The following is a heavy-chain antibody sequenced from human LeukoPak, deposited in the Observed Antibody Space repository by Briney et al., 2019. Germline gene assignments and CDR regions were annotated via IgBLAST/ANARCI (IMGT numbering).Heavy chain of an antibody. CDR2: ISDSGGST. CDR3: TRGRWGFDY. CDR1: GFTFSNYA. D-gene: IGHD7-27*01. V-gene: IGHV3-23*01. J-gene: IGHJ4*02. Sequence: GGSLRLSCIVSGFTFSNYAMTWVRQAPGKGLEWVPGISDSGGSTYYADSVKGRFTISRDSSKNTLSLQMNSLRAEDTAVYYCTRGRWGFDYWGQGTLVIVSS.